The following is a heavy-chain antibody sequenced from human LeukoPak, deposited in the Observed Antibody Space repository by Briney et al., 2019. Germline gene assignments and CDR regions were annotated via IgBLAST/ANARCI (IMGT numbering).Heavy chain of an antibody. CDR1: GGSISSYY. D-gene: IGHD1-26*01. J-gene: IGHJ4*02. Sequence: SETLSLTCTVSGGSISSYYWSWIRQPPGKGLEWIGYIYYSGSTNYNPSLKSRVTISVDTSKNQFSLKLSSVTAADTAVYYCARLLRGELTFGYWGQGTLVTVSS. V-gene: IGHV4-59*08. CDR3: ARLLRGELTFGY. CDR2: IYYSGST.